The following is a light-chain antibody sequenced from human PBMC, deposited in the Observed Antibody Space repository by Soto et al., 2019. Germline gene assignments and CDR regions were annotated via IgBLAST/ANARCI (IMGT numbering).Light chain of an antibody. CDR3: GTWDSSLSARV. CDR2: DNN. V-gene: IGLV1-51*01. CDR1: SSNIGNNY. J-gene: IGLJ3*02. Sequence: QSVLTQPPSVSAAPGQKVTISCSGSSSNIGNNYVSWYQQLPGTAPKLLIYDNNKRPSGIPDRFSGSKSGTSATLGITGLQTRDEADYYCGTWDSSLSARVFGGGTKLTVL.